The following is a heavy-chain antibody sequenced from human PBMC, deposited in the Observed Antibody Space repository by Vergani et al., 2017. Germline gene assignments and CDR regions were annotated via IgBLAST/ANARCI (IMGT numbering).Heavy chain of an antibody. J-gene: IGHJ1*01. Sequence: QVHLVESGGGVVQPGRSLRLSCVVSGFTSSYYGMHWVRQAPGKGLECVAVISYDGTQQYYADSVKGRFTISRDNSKSTLYLQMNSLRTEDTAVYYCATKSCGTPGCQIEYFREWGQGTLVTVSS. CDR3: ATKSCGTPGCQIEYFRE. V-gene: IGHV3-30*03. CDR2: ISYDGTQQ. D-gene: IGHD1-1*01. CDR1: GFTSSYYG.